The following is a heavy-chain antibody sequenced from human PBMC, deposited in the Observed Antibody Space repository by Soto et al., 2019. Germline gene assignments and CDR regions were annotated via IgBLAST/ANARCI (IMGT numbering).Heavy chain of an antibody. CDR2: ISDDGSNK. D-gene: IGHD3-3*01. J-gene: IGHJ6*02. V-gene: IGHV3-30*18. Sequence: GGSLRLSCAASGFTFSNYGMHWVRQAPGKGLEWVASISDDGSNKYYADSMKGRFTMSRDNSKSTLYLQMNSLRVEDTAVYYCTKRRNVLRFLEWSSGMEVWGQGTTVTV. CDR1: GFTFSNYG. CDR3: TKRRNVLRFLEWSSGMEV.